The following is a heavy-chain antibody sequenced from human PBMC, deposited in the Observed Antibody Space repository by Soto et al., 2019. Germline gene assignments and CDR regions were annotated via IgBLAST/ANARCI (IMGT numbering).Heavy chain of an antibody. CDR1: GFTFSTYS. J-gene: IGHJ4*02. CDR2: ISSTSRYI. Sequence: ESVGGLVKPGGSLRLSCAASGFTFSTYSMNWVRQAPGRGLEWVSSISSTSRYIYYADSVRGRFTISRDNAKNSLYLQMNSLRAEDTAVYYCATPPRGPERKPENYWGQGTLVTVSA. CDR3: ATPPRGPERKPENY. V-gene: IGHV3-21*01.